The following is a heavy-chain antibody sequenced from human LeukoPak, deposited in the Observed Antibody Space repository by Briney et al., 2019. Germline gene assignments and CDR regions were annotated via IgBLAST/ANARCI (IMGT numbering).Heavy chain of an antibody. J-gene: IGHJ4*02. CDR2: IRYDGSNK. CDR1: GFTFSSYG. CDR3: AKGGSEVAAQDIDY. D-gene: IGHD2-15*01. Sequence: PGGSLRLSCAASGFTFSSYGMHWVRQAPGKGLEWLAFIRYDGSNKYYADSVKGRFTISRDNSKNTLYLQMNSLRAEDTAVYYCAKGGSEVAAQDIDYWGQGTLVTVSS. V-gene: IGHV3-30*02.